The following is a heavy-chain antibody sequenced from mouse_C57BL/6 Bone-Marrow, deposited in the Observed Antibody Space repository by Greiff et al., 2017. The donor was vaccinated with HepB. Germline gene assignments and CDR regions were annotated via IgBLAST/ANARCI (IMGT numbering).Heavy chain of an antibody. J-gene: IGHJ4*01. CDR3: AREGFITTDYYAMDY. D-gene: IGHD1-1*01. CDR1: GFTFSDYG. CDR2: ISSGSSTI. Sequence: DVMLVESGGGLVKPGGSLKLSCAASGFTFSDYGMHWVRQAPEKGLEWVAYISSGSSTIYYADTVKGRFTISRDNAKNTLFLQMTSLRSEDTAMYYCAREGFITTDYYAMDYWGQGTSVTVSS. V-gene: IGHV5-17*01.